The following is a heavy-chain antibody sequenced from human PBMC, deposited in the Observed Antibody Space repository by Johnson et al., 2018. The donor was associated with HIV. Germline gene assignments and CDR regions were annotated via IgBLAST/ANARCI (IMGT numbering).Heavy chain of an antibody. V-gene: IGHV3-30-3*01. Sequence: QVQLVESGGGVVQPGRSQRLSCAASGFTFSSYAIHWVRQAPGKGLEWVAVISYDGSNKYYTDSVKGRFTLSRDNSKNTRYLQMNSLRDEDTDVYYCAREAATTFWGWDAFDIWGQGTMVTISS. CDR1: GFTFSSYA. CDR2: ISYDGSNK. CDR3: AREAATTFWGWDAFDI. J-gene: IGHJ3*02. D-gene: IGHD3-10*02.